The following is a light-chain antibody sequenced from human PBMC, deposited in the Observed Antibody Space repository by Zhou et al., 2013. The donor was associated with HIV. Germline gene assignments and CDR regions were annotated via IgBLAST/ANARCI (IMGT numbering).Light chain of an antibody. CDR1: SSNIGAGYD. V-gene: IGLV1-40*01. J-gene: IGLJ1*01. CDR3: QSFDSVLSGYV. Sequence: QSVLTQPPSVSGAPGQRVTISCIGSSSNIGAGYDVHWYQQLPGTAPKLLIFRNNDRPSGVPARFSAARSGTSASLAITGVHNEDEADYYCQSFDSVLSGYVFGGGTRV. CDR2: RNN.